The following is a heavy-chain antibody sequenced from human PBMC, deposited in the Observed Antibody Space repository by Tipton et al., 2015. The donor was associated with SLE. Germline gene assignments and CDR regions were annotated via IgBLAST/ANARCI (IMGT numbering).Heavy chain of an antibody. V-gene: IGHV6-1*01. J-gene: IGHJ4*02. Sequence: GLVKPSHTLSLTCAISVDSVSSNSAAWNWIRQSPSRGLEWLGTTYYRSKWNNDYAVSVKSRITIYPDTSKNQFSLQLNSANPEDTPVYYCARSYFDSSHYYSFDYWGQGTLVTVSS. CDR1: VDSVSSNSAA. D-gene: IGHD3-22*01. CDR3: ARSYFDSSHYYSFDY. CDR2: TYYRSKWNN.